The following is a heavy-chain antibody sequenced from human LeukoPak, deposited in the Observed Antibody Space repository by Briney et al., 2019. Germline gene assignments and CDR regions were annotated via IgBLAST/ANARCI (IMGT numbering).Heavy chain of an antibody. CDR2: ISWNIGTT. V-gene: IGHV3-9*01. CDR1: GFTFDDYA. CDR3: AKDMGPHFCGLGTSYKEDYYYYMDV. D-gene: IGHD3-10*01. Sequence: GGSLRLSCAASGFTFDDYAIHWVRHVPRKGREWVSSISWNIGTTGYPASLKGRFTISRDTAKNSLFPQMNSLRAGDTALYFCAKDMGPHFCGLGTSYKEDYYYYMDVWGKGTTVTISS. J-gene: IGHJ6*03.